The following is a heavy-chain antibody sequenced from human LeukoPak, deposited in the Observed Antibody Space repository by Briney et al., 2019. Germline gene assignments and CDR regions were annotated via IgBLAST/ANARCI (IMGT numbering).Heavy chain of an antibody. CDR2: VYTGGST. CDR3: ARSARGDGYNPYYFNY. D-gene: IGHD5-24*01. Sequence: GGSLRLSCAASGFTFSGIYMSWVRQAPGKGLEWVSVVYTGGSTYYADSVKGRFTISRDTSKNTVYLQMNSLRAEDTAVYYCARSARGDGYNPYYFNYWGQGTLVTVSS. J-gene: IGHJ4*02. CDR1: GFTFSGIY. V-gene: IGHV3-53*01.